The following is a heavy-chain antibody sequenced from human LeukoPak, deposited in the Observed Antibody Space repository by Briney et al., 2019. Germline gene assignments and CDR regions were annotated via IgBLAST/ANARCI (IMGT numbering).Heavy chain of an antibody. V-gene: IGHV4-34*01. D-gene: IGHD2-8*01. Sequence: SETLSLTCTVSGGSISTYHWSWIRQPPGKGLEWIGEINHSGSTNYNPSLKSRVTISVDTSKNQFSLKLSSVTAADTAVYYCRHGPDAFDIWGQGTMVTVSS. CDR2: INHSGST. J-gene: IGHJ3*02. CDR3: RHGPDAFDI. CDR1: GGSISTYH.